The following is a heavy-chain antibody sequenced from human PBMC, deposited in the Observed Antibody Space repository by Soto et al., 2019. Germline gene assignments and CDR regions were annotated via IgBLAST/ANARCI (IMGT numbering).Heavy chain of an antibody. J-gene: IGHJ4*02. D-gene: IGHD6-6*01. Sequence: QVQLVESGGGVVQPGRSLRLSCAASGFTFSSYGMHWVRQAPGKGLEWVAVISYNGSNKYYADSVKGRFTISRDNSKNTLYLQMNRLRAEDTAVNYYAKDRPPYSSSSGCFDFWGQGTMVTVSS. CDR3: AKDRPPYSSSSGCFDF. CDR2: ISYNGSNK. CDR1: GFTFSSYG. V-gene: IGHV3-30*18.